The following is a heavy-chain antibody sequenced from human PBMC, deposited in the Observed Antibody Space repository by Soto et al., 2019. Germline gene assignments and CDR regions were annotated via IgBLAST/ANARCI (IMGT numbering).Heavy chain of an antibody. CDR2: TYYRTRWYY. Sequence: QVQLQESGPGLVKPSQTLSLTCVISGDSVSSNSAAWNWIRQSPSRGLEWLGRTYYRTRWYYDYAVSVRSRINVNPTTSKNQFSLQLTSVTPEDTAVYYCAGTTSHYWYYMDVWGKGTTVTVSS. D-gene: IGHD1-7*01. CDR3: AGTTSHYWYYMDV. CDR1: GDSVSSNSAA. J-gene: IGHJ6*03. V-gene: IGHV6-1*01.